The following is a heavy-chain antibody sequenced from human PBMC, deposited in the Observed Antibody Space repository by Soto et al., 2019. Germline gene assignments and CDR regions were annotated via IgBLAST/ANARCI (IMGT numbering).Heavy chain of an antibody. CDR3: EKGRPSGSRPSYYGMDV. CDR1: GFTFSSYG. CDR2: ISYDGSNK. V-gene: IGHV3-30*18. Sequence: QVQLVESGGGVVQPGRSLRLSCAASGFTFSSYGMHWVRQAPGKGLEWVAVISYDGSNKYYADSVKGRFTISRDNSKNTLYLHMNSLRAEDTAVYYCEKGRPSGSRPSYYGMDVWGQGTTVTVSS. D-gene: IGHD1-26*01. J-gene: IGHJ6*02.